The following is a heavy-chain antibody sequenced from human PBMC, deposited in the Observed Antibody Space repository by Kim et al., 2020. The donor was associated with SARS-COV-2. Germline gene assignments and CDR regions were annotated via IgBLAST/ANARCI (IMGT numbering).Heavy chain of an antibody. CDR1: GFTFSSYW. CDR2: INSDGSST. V-gene: IGHV3-74*01. D-gene: IGHD6-19*01. CDR3: ARVRAVAGRKGLSGYYGMDV. J-gene: IGHJ6*02. Sequence: GSLRLSCAASGFTFSSYWMHWVRQAPGKGLVWVSRINSDGSSTSYADSVKGRFTISRDNAKNTLYLQMNSLRAEDTAVYYCARVRAVAGRKGLSGYYGMDVWGQGTTVTVSS.